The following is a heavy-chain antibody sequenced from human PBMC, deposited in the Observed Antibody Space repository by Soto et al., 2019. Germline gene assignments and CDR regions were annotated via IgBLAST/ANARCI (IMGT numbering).Heavy chain of an antibody. Sequence: QVQLVQSGAEVKKPGSSVKVSCKASGGTFSNYAISWVRQAPGQGLGWMGGIIPIFGTTNYAQRFQGRVTITADESTSTAYMELSSLRAEDTAVYYCARVSSSWYKDYFDYWGQGALVTVSS. J-gene: IGHJ4*02. D-gene: IGHD6-13*01. CDR3: ARVSSSWYKDYFDY. CDR2: IIPIFGTT. V-gene: IGHV1-69*12. CDR1: GGTFSNYA.